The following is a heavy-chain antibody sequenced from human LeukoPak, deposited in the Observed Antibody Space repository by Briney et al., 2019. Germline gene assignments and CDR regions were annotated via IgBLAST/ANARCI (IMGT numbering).Heavy chain of an antibody. D-gene: IGHD6-13*01. Sequence: SETLSLTCTVSGGSISSGDYYWSWIRQPPGKGLEWIGYIYYSGSTYYNPSLKSRVSISVDTSKNQFSLKLSSVTAADTAVYYCAREGVAAAGFDYWGQGTLVTVSS. V-gene: IGHV4-30-4*01. CDR1: GGSISSGDYY. J-gene: IGHJ4*02. CDR3: AREGVAAAGFDY. CDR2: IYYSGST.